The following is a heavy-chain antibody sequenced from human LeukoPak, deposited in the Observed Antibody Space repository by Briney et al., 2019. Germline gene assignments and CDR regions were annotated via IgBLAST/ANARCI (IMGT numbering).Heavy chain of an antibody. V-gene: IGHV3-7*01. J-gene: IGHJ3*02. Sequence: GGSLRLSCAASGFTFSTYWMSWVRQAPGKGLEWVANIKQDGSEEHYMDSVKGRFTISRDNAKNLLYLEMNSLRAEDTAVYYCARDPGPRTAAWGAFDMWAQGTMVSVSS. CDR2: IKQDGSEE. CDR3: ARDPGPRTAAWGAFDM. D-gene: IGHD6-13*01. CDR1: GFTFSTYW.